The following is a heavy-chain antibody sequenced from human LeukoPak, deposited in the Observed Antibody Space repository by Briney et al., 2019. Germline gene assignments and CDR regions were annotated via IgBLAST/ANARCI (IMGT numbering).Heavy chain of an antibody. CDR2: IKSKTGGGIP. CDR1: GFTFSNVW. D-gene: IGHD3-9*01. V-gene: IGHV3-15*01. CDR3: TRDYDILTGYYKGAFDI. Sequence: GGSLRLSCAASGFTFSNVWMSWVRQAPGKGLEWVGRIKSKTGGGIPDYAASVIGRFTISRDDSKNTLYLQMNSLNTEDTAMYYCTRDYDILTGYYKGAFDIWGQGTMVTVSS. J-gene: IGHJ3*02.